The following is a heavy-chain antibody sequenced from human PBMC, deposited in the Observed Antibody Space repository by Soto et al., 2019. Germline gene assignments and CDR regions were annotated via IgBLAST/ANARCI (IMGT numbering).Heavy chain of an antibody. D-gene: IGHD3-3*01. Sequence: QVQLVESGGGVVQPGRSLRLSCAASGFTFSSYGMHWVRQAPGKGLEWVAVISYDGSNKYYADSVKGRFTISRDNSKNTLYLQMNSLRAEDTAVYYCAKGTRFHYYYGMDVWGQGTTVTVSS. CDR2: ISYDGSNK. J-gene: IGHJ6*02. CDR3: AKGTRFHYYYGMDV. V-gene: IGHV3-30*18. CDR1: GFTFSSYG.